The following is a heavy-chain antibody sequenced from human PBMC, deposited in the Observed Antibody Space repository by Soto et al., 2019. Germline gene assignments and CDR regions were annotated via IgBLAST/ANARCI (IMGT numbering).Heavy chain of an antibody. J-gene: IGHJ6*02. CDR3: ARAVRSGSYPYYYYGMDV. V-gene: IGHV3-74*01. Sequence: GGSLRLSCAASGFTFSSYGMHWVRQAPGKGLEWVARINSDESSTSYADSVKGRFTISRDNAKNTLYLQMNSLRAEDTAVYYCARAVRSGSYPYYYYGMDVWGQGTTVTVSS. CDR2: INSDESST. D-gene: IGHD3-10*01. CDR1: GFTFSSYG.